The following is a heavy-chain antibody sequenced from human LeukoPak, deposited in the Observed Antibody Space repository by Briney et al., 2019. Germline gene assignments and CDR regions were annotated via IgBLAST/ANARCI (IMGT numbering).Heavy chain of an antibody. CDR1: GFTVNGNY. CDR3: ARGFGKAAADVFGGYTMDV. V-gene: IGHV3-66*02. CDR2: IYTGGST. Sequence: GVSLRLSCAASGFTVNGNYMSWVRQAPGKGLEWVSLIYTGGSTYYADSVRGRFTISRDNSKNTLYLQMNSLRPEDTAIYYCARGFGKAAADVFGGYTMDVWGQGTTVTVSS. J-gene: IGHJ6*02. D-gene: IGHD6-13*01.